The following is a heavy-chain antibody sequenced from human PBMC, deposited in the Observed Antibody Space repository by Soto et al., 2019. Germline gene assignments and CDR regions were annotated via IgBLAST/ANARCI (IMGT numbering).Heavy chain of an antibody. D-gene: IGHD2-2*03. CDR1: GYTFSSYA. V-gene: IGHV1-3*05. CDR3: ARVDGAY. Sequence: QVQLVQSGAEEKKPGASVKVSCTASGYTFSSYAIHWVRQAPGQGLEWMGWINPGNAKTKNSQKFQGRVTITSDTSASTAYMELSSLTSEDTAVYYCARVDGAYWGQGTLVTVSS. CDR2: INPGNAKT. J-gene: IGHJ4*02.